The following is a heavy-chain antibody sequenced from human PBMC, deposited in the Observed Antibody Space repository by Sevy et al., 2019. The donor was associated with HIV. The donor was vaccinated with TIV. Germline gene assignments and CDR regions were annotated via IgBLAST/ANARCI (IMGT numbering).Heavy chain of an antibody. V-gene: IGHV3-30*02. J-gene: IGHJ6*02. D-gene: IGHD3-9*01. CDR2: LRYDGNDK. CDR1: GFIFNSQD. CDR3: AKEGYYDILTGHHDGGMDV. Sequence: GGSLRLSCLASGFIFNSQDMHWVRRTPDKGLEWVAFLRYDGNDKHYVDSVKGRFTISRDNSKNTLYLQMNSLIAGDSGIYYCAKEGYYDILTGHHDGGMDVWGQGTTVTVSS.